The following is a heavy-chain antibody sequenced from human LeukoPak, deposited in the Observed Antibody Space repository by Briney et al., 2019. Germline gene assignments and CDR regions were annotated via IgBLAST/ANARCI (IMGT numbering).Heavy chain of an antibody. CDR3: AKAYCTSICDLAWVDP. V-gene: IGHV3-23*01. J-gene: IGHJ5*02. Sequence: GGSLRLSCAASGFTFSNYAMSWVRQAPGKGLERVSAISGSGGSTYYADSAKGRFTISRDNSKNTLYLQMNSLRAEDTAVYYCAKAYCTSICDLAWVDPWGQGTLVTVSS. CDR1: GFTFSNYA. D-gene: IGHD2-8*01. CDR2: ISGSGGST.